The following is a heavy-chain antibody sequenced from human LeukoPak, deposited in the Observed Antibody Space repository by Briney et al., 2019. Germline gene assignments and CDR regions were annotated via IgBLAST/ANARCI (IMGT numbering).Heavy chain of an antibody. CDR1: GGSISSGDYY. CDR2: IYYSGST. V-gene: IGHV4-30-4*01. CDR3: ARETHSGYDSGPVAFDI. Sequence: SQTLSLTCTVSGGSISSGDYYWSWIRQPPGKGLEWIGYIYYSGSTYYNPSLKSRVTISVDTSKNQFSLKLSSVTAADTAVYYCARETHSGYDSGPVAFDIWGQGTMITVSS. J-gene: IGHJ3*02. D-gene: IGHD5-12*01.